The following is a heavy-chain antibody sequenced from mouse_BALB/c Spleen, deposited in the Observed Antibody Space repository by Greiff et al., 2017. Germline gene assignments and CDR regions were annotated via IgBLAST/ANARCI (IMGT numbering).Heavy chain of an antibody. V-gene: IGHV5-12-1*01. CDR2: ISSGGGST. J-gene: IGHJ1*01. CDR3: ARPMITTRYFDV. D-gene: IGHD2-4*01. Sequence: EVNVVESGGGLVKPGGSLKLSCAASGFAFSSYDMSWVRQTPEKRLEWVAYISSGGGSTYYPDTVKGRFTISRDNAKNTLYLQMSSLKSEDTAMYYCARPMITTRYFDVWGAGTTVTVSS. CDR1: GFAFSSYD.